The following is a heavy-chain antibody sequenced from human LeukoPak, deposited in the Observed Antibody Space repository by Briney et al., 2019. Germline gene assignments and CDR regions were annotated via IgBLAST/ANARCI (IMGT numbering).Heavy chain of an antibody. CDR2: IFAAGTNK. CDR1: GFTFSNYG. D-gene: IGHD4/OR15-4a*01. CDR3: ARNVANWNYVDY. J-gene: IGHJ4*02. V-gene: IGHV3-30*02. Sequence: PGGSLRLSCAASGFTFSNYGMHWVRQAPGKGLEWVAFIFAAGTNKYYADSVKGGLIISRDNSKNTLSLQMDSLRAEDTAVYYCARNVANWNYVDYWGQGTLVTVSS.